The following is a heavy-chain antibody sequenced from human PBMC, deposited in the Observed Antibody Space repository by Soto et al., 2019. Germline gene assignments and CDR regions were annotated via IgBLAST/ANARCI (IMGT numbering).Heavy chain of an antibody. V-gene: IGHV4-61*01. Sequence: SETLSLTCSVSGGSVSSGSYYWSWIRQPPGKGLEWIGYIYYSGSTNYNPSLKSRVTISVDTSKNQFSLKLSSVTAADTAVYYCARERSDGGYDSGWFDPWGQGTLVTVPS. D-gene: IGHD5-12*01. CDR3: ARERSDGGYDSGWFDP. J-gene: IGHJ5*02. CDR2: IYYSGST. CDR1: GGSVSSGSYY.